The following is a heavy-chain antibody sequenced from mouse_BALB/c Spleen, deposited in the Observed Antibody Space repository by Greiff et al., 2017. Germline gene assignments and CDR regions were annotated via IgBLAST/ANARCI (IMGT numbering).Heavy chain of an antibody. D-gene: IGHD2-4*01. CDR2: INPGSGGT. J-gene: IGHJ2*01. V-gene: IGHV1-54*03. CDR1: GYAFTNYL. Sequence: QVQLQQSGAELVRPGTSVKVSCKASGYAFTNYLIEWVKQRPGQGLEWIGVINPGSGGTNYNEKFKGKATLTADKSSSTAYMQLSSLTSDDSAVYFCARGGDYGFDDWGQGTTLTVSS. CDR3: ARGGDYGFDD.